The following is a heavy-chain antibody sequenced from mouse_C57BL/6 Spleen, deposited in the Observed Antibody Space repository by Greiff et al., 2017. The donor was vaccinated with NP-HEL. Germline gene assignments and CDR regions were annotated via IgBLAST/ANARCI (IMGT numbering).Heavy chain of an antibody. D-gene: IGHD3-2*02. CDR1: GYAFSSSW. J-gene: IGHJ4*01. CDR3: ARGQLRLREDYAMDY. V-gene: IGHV1-82*01. CDR2: IYPGDGDT. Sequence: VQLQQSGPELVKPGASVKISCKASGYAFSSSWMNWVKQRPGKGLEWIGRIYPGDGDTNYNGKFKGKATLTADKSSSTAYMQLSSLTSEDSAVYVCARGQLRLREDYAMDYWGQGTSVTVSS.